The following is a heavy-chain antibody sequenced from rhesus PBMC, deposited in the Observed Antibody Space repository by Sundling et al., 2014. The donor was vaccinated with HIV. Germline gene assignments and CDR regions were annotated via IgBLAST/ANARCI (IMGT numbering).Heavy chain of an antibody. CDR2: IMPLDGTT. V-gene: IGHV1-198*02. CDR1: GFSFASYG. D-gene: IGHD3-40*01. Sequence: QVQLVQSGTDVKKPGASVKVSCKASGFSFASYGINWVRQAPGQGLEWMGMIMPLDGTTNYAEKFQDRVTITADMSTKTSYMEVNSLKSEDTAVYYCARGRYDYGLDSWGQGVVVTVSS. J-gene: IGHJ6*01. CDR3: ARGRYDYGLDS.